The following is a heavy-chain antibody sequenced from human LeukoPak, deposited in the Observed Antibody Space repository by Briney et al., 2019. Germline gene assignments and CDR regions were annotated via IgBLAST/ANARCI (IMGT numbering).Heavy chain of an antibody. CDR3: ARWHTILGWFDP. D-gene: IGHD3-3*01. CDR1: GGSFSGYY. Sequence: SETLSLTCAVYGGSFSGYYWSWIRQPPGKGLEWIGEINHSGSTNYNPSLKSRVTISVDTSKNQFSLKLSSVTAADTAVYYCARWHTILGWFDPWGQGTLVTVSS. V-gene: IGHV4-34*01. CDR2: INHSGST. J-gene: IGHJ5*02.